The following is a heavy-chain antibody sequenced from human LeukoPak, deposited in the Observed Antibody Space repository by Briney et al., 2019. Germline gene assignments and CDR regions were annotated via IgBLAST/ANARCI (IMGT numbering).Heavy chain of an antibody. CDR3: ARAARRRDNWFDP. CDR2: ISAYNGNT. V-gene: IGHV1-18*04. J-gene: IGHJ5*02. CDR1: GYTFTSYG. Sequence: ASVKVSCKASGYTFTSYGISWVRQAPGQGLEWMGWISAYNGNTNYAQRLQGRVTMTTDTSTSTAYMELRSLRSDDTAVYYCARAARRRDNWFDPWAREPWSPSPQ.